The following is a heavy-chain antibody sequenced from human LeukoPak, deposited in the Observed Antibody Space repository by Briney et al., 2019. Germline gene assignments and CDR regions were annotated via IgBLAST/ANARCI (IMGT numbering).Heavy chain of an antibody. Sequence: PGRSLRLSCAASGFTFSSYAMHWVRQAPGKGLEWVAVISYDGRNKYYADSVKGRFTLSRANSKTTLYLQMNSLRAEDTAVYYCARDLYGSGDYWGQGTLVTVSS. V-gene: IGHV3-30*04. CDR3: ARDLYGSGDY. D-gene: IGHD6-19*01. CDR1: GFTFSSYA. CDR2: ISYDGRNK. J-gene: IGHJ4*02.